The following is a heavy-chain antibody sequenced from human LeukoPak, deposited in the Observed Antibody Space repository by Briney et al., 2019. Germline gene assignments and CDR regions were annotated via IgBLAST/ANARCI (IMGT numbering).Heavy chain of an antibody. Sequence: ASVKVSCKASGYTFTSYDINWVRQATVQGLEWMGWMNPNSGNTGYAQKFQGRVTMTRNTSISTAYMELSSLRSEDTAVYYCAREGEGFDFWSGYSQYNWFDPWGQGTLVTVSS. J-gene: IGHJ5*02. CDR1: GYTFTSYD. D-gene: IGHD3-3*01. V-gene: IGHV1-8*01. CDR3: AREGEGFDFWSGYSQYNWFDP. CDR2: MNPNSGNT.